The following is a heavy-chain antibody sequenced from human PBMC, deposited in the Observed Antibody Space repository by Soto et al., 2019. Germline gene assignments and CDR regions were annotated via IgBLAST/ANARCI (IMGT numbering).Heavy chain of an antibody. Sequence: GESLKISCAASGFTFSSYAMHWVRQAPGKGLEWVAVISYDGSNKYYADSVKGRFTISRDNSKNTLYLQINSLRAEDTAVYCCARAASRLRYYAGGFDYWGQGTLVTVSS. CDR2: ISYDGSNK. J-gene: IGHJ4*02. CDR3: ARAASRLRYYAGGFDY. V-gene: IGHV3-30*04. CDR1: GFTFSSYA. D-gene: IGHD3-9*01.